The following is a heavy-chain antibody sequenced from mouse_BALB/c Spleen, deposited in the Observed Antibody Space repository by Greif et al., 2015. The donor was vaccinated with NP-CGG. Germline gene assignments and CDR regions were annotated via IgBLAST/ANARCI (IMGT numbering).Heavy chain of an antibody. V-gene: IGHV3-6*02. CDR1: GYSITSGYY. D-gene: IGHD4-1*01. Sequence: EESGPGLVKPSQSLSLTCSVTGYSITSGYYWNWIRQFPGNKLEWMGYISYDGSNNYNPSLKNRISITRDTSKNQFFLKLNSVTTEDTATYYCASVGTPFDYWGQGTTLTVSS. CDR2: ISYDGSN. CDR3: ASVGTPFDY. J-gene: IGHJ2*01.